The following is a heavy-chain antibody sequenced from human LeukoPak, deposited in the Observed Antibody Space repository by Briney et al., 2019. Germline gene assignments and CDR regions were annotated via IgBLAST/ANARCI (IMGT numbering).Heavy chain of an antibody. J-gene: IGHJ5*02. CDR2: ISSSSSYI. V-gene: IGHV3-21*01. D-gene: IGHD3-10*01. CDR1: GFTFSSYS. Sequence: GGSLRLSCAASGFTFSSYSMNWVPQAPGKGLEWVSSISSSSSYIYYADSVKGRFTISRDNAKNSLYLQMNSLRAEDTAVYYCARDFQGSNWFDPWGQGTLVTVSP. CDR3: ARDFQGSNWFDP.